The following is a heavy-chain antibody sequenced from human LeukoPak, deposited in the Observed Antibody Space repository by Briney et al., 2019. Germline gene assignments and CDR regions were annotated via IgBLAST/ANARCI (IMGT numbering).Heavy chain of an antibody. D-gene: IGHD2-2*02. V-gene: IGHV3-23*01. J-gene: IGHJ3*02. Sequence: GGSLRLSCAASGFTFSSYAMSWVRQAPGKGLEWVAAITGSGASTYYTDSVKGRFTISRDNSKTTLYLQMNSLRAEDTALYYCAKDSDSLPEYTDAFHIWGQGTLVTVSS. CDR2: ITGSGAST. CDR3: AKDSDSLPEYTDAFHI. CDR1: GFTFSSYA.